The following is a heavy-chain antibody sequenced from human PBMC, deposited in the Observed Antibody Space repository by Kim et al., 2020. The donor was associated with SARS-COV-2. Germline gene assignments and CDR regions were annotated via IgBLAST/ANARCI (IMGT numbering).Heavy chain of an antibody. CDR2: ISSSSSTI. CDR3: ARDGAITSLRGSGMDV. Sequence: GGSLRLSCAASGFTFSSYSMNWVRQAPGKGLEWGSYISSSSSTIYYADSVKGRFTISRDNAKNSLYLQMNSLRDEDTAVYYCARDGAITSLRGSGMDVWGQGTTVTVSS. CDR1: GFTFSSYS. V-gene: IGHV3-48*02. D-gene: IGHD2-2*01. J-gene: IGHJ6*02.